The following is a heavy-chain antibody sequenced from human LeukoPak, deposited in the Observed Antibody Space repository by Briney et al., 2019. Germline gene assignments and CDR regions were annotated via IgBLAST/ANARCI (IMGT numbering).Heavy chain of an antibody. J-gene: IGHJ4*02. CDR3: ARSSGWFHFDY. CDR1: GGSVSSGSYY. Sequence: LETLSLTCTVSGGSVSSGSYYWSWIRQPPGKGLEWIGYIYYSGSTNYNPSLKSRVTISVDTSKNQFSLKLSSVTAADTAVYCCARSSGWFHFDYWGQGTLVTVSS. D-gene: IGHD6-19*01. CDR2: IYYSGST. V-gene: IGHV4-61*01.